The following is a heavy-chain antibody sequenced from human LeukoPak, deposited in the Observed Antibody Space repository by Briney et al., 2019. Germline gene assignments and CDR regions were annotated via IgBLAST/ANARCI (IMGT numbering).Heavy chain of an antibody. Sequence: AGGSLRLSCAASGFTFNNYAMNWVRQAPGKGLEWGSTVSGSGGRTYYADSVKGRFTVSRDNSKNTLYLQMNSLRAEDTAIYYCTKLGGAYSGYEIDYWGQGTLVTVSS. CDR1: GFTFNNYA. CDR2: VSGSGGRT. J-gene: IGHJ4*02. V-gene: IGHV3-23*01. D-gene: IGHD5-12*01. CDR3: TKLGGAYSGYEIDY.